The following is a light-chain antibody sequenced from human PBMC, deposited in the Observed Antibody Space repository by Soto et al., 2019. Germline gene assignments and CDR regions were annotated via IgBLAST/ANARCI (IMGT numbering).Light chain of an antibody. CDR2: DAS. V-gene: IGKV1-5*01. Sequence: DIQMTQSPSTVSASVGDAVTITCRASQSISTWLAWYQQKPGKAPNLLIYDASTLESGGPSGFSGSGSGTEFTLTISSLQPDDSATYYCQQYNSYPYTFGQGTRLE. CDR1: QSISTW. CDR3: QQYNSYPYT. J-gene: IGKJ5*01.